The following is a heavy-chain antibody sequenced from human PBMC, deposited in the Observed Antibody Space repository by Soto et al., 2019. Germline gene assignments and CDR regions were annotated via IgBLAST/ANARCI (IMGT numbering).Heavy chain of an antibody. CDR3: ARGHSTDCSNGVCSFFYNHEMDV. J-gene: IGHJ6*02. D-gene: IGHD2-8*01. CDR1: GYSFTDYH. CDR2: INPESGGT. V-gene: IGHV1-2*04. Sequence: RASVKVSCKASGYSFTDYHIHWVRQAPGQGLEWLGRINPESGGTSTAQKFQGWVTMTRDRSISTVYMELTRLRSDDTAVYFCARGHSTDCSNGVCSFFYNHEMDVWGQGTTVTVSS.